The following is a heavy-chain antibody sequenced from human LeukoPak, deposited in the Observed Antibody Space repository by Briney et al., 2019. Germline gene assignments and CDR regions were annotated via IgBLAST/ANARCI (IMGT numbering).Heavy chain of an antibody. CDR2: ITPNSDDT. Sequence: GASVKVSCKASGYTFTYYYIHWVRQAPGQGLEWMGCITPNSDDTDYAQKFQGRVTMTRDTSINTAYMEVTSLISDDTAVYYCASGDYSGTKPDPIDVWGQGTMVTVSS. J-gene: IGHJ3*01. CDR3: ASGDYSGTKPDPIDV. V-gene: IGHV1-2*02. CDR1: GYTFTYYY. D-gene: IGHD3-10*01.